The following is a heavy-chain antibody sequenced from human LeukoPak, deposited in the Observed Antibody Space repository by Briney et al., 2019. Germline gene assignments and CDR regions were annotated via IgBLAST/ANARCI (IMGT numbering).Heavy chain of an antibody. J-gene: IGHJ3*02. CDR3: ARDLRYTMIVVVRGSDAFDI. CDR2: IYYSGST. V-gene: IGHV4-39*07. CDR1: GGSISSSSYY. Sequence: SETLSLTCTVSGGSISSSSYYWGWIRQPPGKGLEWIGSIYYSGSTYYNPSLKSRVTISVDTSKNQFSLKLSSVTAADTAVYYCARDLRYTMIVVVRGSDAFDIWGQGTMVTVSS. D-gene: IGHD3-22*01.